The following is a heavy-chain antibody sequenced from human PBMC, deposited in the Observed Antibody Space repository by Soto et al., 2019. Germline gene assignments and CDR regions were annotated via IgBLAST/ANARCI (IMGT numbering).Heavy chain of an antibody. CDR2: IYPGDSDT. J-gene: IGHJ4*02. V-gene: IGHV5-51*01. CDR1: GYSFTSYW. CDR3: ARLDRVVAAYFDY. Sequence: PAESLKISCNGSGYSFTSYWIGWGRQMPGKGLEWMGIIYPGDSDTRYSPSFQGQVTISADKSISTAYLQWSSLKASDTAMYYCARLDRVVAAYFDYWGQGTLVTVSS. D-gene: IGHD2-15*01.